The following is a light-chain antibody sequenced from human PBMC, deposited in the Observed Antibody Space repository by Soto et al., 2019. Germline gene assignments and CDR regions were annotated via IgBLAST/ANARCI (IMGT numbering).Light chain of an antibody. Sequence: IVMTQSPATLSVSPGERVTLSCRASQSLNSNLAWYQQKPGQAPRILIYGASTRATGVPARFSGSGSGTEFTLTISSLQSEDFAIYYCQQCNNWPPTFGAGTKVEIK. J-gene: IGKJ4*01. CDR3: QQCNNWPPT. CDR1: QSLNSN. V-gene: IGKV3-15*01. CDR2: GAS.